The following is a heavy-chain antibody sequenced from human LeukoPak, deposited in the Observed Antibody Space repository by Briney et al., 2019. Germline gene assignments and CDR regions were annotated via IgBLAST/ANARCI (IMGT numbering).Heavy chain of an antibody. Sequence: SSVKVSCKASGGTFSSYVISWVRHAPGQGLEWMGRIIPIFGTTNYAQKFQSTVTITTDESPRTVYMELSSLRSEATAVYYCARPNCSGGSCYHFDYWGQGTLVTVSS. CDR1: GGTFSSYV. J-gene: IGHJ4*02. V-gene: IGHV1-69*05. D-gene: IGHD2-15*01. CDR3: ARPNCSGGSCYHFDY. CDR2: IIPIFGTT.